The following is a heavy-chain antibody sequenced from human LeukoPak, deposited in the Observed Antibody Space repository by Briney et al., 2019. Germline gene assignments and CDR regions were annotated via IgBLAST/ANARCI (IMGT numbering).Heavy chain of an antibody. CDR2: IYYSGST. V-gene: IGHV4-39*07. J-gene: IGHJ4*02. CDR3: ARDLGAAQGY. Sequence: PSETLSLTCTVSGGSINSGDYYWVWIRQPPGKGLEWIGSIYYSGSTYYNPSLKSRVTISVDTSKNQFSLKLSSVTAADTAVYYCARDLGAAQGYWGQGTLVTVSS. D-gene: IGHD3-16*01. CDR1: GGSINSGDYY.